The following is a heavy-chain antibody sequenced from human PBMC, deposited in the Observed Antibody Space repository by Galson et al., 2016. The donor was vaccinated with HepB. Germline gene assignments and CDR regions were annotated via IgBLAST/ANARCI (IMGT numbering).Heavy chain of an antibody. J-gene: IGHJ6*02. V-gene: IGHV1-69*05. Sequence: SVKVSCKASGGTFSFYVISWVRQAPGQGLEWMGGIIPFLGTSNYAQRFQGRVTITTDKSTSTAYMELTGLRSGDTAVYYCAKSEGYYGSGYYYAMDVWGQGTTVTVSS. CDR3: AKSEGYYGSGYYYAMDV. D-gene: IGHD3-10*01. CDR1: GGTFSFYV. CDR2: IIPFLGTS.